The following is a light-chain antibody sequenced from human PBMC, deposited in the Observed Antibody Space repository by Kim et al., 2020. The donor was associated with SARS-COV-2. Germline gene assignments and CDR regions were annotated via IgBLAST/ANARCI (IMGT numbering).Light chain of an antibody. CDR3: NSRASNDNVL. V-gene: IGLV3-19*01. CDR2: GKK. CDR1: TLRSYY. Sequence: SSELTQDPAVSVALGQTVRIKCQGDTLRSYYATWYQQKPGQAPKLVIYGKKNRPSGIPDRFSGSSSGNTASLTTTGPQAGDGADYYCNSRASNDNVLFGG. J-gene: IGLJ2*01.